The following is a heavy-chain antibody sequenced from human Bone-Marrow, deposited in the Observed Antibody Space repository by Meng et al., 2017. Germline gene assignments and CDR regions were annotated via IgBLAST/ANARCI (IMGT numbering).Heavy chain of an antibody. J-gene: IGHJ4*02. D-gene: IGHD1-26*01. CDR1: GFTFSSYG. CDR2: ISYDGSNK. CDR3: AKDLISGVFDY. V-gene: IGHV3-30*18. Sequence: QVQLVESGGGVVQPGRSLRLSCAASGFTFSSYGMHWVRQAPGKGLEWVAVISYDGSNKYYADSVKGRFTISRDNSKNTLYLQMSSLRAEDTAVYYCAKDLISGVFDYWGQGTLVTVSS.